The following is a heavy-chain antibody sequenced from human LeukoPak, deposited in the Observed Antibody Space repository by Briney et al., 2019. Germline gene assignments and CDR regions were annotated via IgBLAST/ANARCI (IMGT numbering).Heavy chain of an antibody. Sequence: SETLSLTCTVSGGSISSYYWSWIRQPPGKGLEWIGYIYYSGSTNYNPSLKSRVTISVDTSKNQFSLKLSSVTASDTAVYYCARETSQKGAHYMDVWGKGTTVTISS. D-gene: IGHD3-16*01. CDR3: ARETSQKGAHYMDV. J-gene: IGHJ6*03. CDR2: IYYSGST. CDR1: GGSISSYY. V-gene: IGHV4-59*01.